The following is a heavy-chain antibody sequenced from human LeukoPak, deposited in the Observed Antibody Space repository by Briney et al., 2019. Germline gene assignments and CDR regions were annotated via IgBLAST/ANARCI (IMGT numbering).Heavy chain of an antibody. CDR2: IYYSGST. J-gene: IGHJ6*02. D-gene: IGHD6-13*01. CDR1: GGSISSYY. V-gene: IGHV4-59*12. Sequence: SETLSLTCTVSGGSISSYYWNWIRQSPGKGLEWIGYIYYSGSTNYNPSLKSRVTISVDTSKNQFSLKLSSVTAADTAVYYCASNIGVIAAAGRYYYYYGMDVWGQGTTVTVSS. CDR3: ASNIGVIAAAGRYYYYYGMDV.